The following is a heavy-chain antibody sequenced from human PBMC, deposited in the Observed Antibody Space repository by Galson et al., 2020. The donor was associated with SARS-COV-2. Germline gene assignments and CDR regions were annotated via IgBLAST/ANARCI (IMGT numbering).Heavy chain of an antibody. CDR2: IHHSGST. CDR1: GDSIISSYP. Sequence: SETLSLTCAVSGDSIISSYPWSWIRQPPGNGLAWIGYIHHSGSTQYNPSLQSRVTISVDRSKNEFSLIVNSVTAADTAMYYCARFKRDYAFDIWGQGTMVTVSS. CDR3: ARFKRDYAFDI. V-gene: IGHV4-30-2*01. J-gene: IGHJ3*02.